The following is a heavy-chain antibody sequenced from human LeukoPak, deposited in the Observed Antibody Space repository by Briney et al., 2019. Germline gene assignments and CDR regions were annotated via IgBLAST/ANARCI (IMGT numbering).Heavy chain of an antibody. CDR2: IGSSGDPT. CDR3: AKDSRWLQLSAFDI. D-gene: IGHD5-24*01. CDR1: GFTFNTFA. J-gene: IGHJ3*02. V-gene: IGHV3-23*01. Sequence: PGGSLRLSCAASGFTFNTFAMSWVRHTPGKGLEWVSGIGSSGDPTYYADSVRGRFTISRDNSKNTLYLQMDSLRAEDTAVYFCAKDSRWLQLSAFDIWGQGTMVTVSS.